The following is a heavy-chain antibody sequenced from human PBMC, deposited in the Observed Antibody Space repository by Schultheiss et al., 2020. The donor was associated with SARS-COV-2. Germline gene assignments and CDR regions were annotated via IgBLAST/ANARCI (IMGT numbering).Heavy chain of an antibody. D-gene: IGHD6-13*01. J-gene: IGHJ6*02. CDR3: ARVIGVVAAAGTYYYYGMDV. V-gene: IGHV3-7*01. CDR2: IKQYGSEK. CDR1: GFTFSSYW. Sequence: GGSLRLSCAASGFTFSSYWMSWVRQAPGKGLEWVANIKQYGSEKYYVDSVKGRFTISRDNAKNSLYLQMNSLRAEDTAVYYCARVIGVVAAAGTYYYYGMDVWGQGTTVTVSS.